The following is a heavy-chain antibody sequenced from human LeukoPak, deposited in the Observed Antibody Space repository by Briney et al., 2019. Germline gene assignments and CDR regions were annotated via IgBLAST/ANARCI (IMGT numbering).Heavy chain of an antibody. CDR3: AKSSAGITWFDP. D-gene: IGHD1-1*01. V-gene: IGHV3-30*02. J-gene: IGHJ5*02. Sequence: GGSLRLSCTASGFTFGDYAMTWVRQAPGKGPEWVAFTRFDDSYKAYGDSVKGRFTISRDNSKNTLYLQMDSLRSDDTAVYYRAKSSAGITWFDPWGQGTLVTVSS. CDR2: TRFDDSYK. CDR1: GFTFGDYA.